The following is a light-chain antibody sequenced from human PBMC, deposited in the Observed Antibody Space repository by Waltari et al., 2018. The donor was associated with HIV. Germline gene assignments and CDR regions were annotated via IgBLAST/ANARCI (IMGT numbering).Light chain of an antibody. J-gene: IGKJ3*01. CDR3: QEYDNLRRGFT. CDR2: DVS. CDR1: QAISNY. Sequence: DIQLTQSPSSLSASVGDRITITCQATQAISNYLNWLQQKPGPAPELVIYDVSNLETGVPARFSGSGSGTHFTFTITSLQPEDIGIFYCQEYDNLRRGFTFGPGT. V-gene: IGKV1-33*01.